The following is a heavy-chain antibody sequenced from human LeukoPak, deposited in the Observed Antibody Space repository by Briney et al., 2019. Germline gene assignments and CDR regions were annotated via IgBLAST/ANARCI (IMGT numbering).Heavy chain of an antibody. Sequence: PSETLSLTCTVSGGSISSGGYYWSWIRQHPGKGLEWIGYIYYSGSTYYNPSLKSRVTISVDTSKNQFSLKLSSVTAAATAVYYCARGRPNYYDSSGYYASAAEYYYYYMDVWGKGTTVTVSS. D-gene: IGHD3-22*01. CDR2: IYYSGST. CDR3: ARGRPNYYDSSGYYASAAEYYYYYMDV. V-gene: IGHV4-31*03. J-gene: IGHJ6*03. CDR1: GGSISSGGYY.